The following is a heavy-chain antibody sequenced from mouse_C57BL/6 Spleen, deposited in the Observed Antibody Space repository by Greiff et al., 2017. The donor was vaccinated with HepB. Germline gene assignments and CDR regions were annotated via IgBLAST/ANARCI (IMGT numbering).Heavy chain of an antibody. CDR1: GYTFTDYE. V-gene: IGHV1-15*01. CDR3: TRNGYSFDY. Sequence: QVQLQQSGAELVRPGASVTLSCKASGYTFTDYEMHWVKQTPVHGLEWIGAIDPETGCTAYNQKFKGKAILTADKSSSTAYMELRSLTSEDSAVYYCTRNGYSFDYWGQGTTLTVSS. J-gene: IGHJ2*01. D-gene: IGHD2-2*01. CDR2: IDPETGCT.